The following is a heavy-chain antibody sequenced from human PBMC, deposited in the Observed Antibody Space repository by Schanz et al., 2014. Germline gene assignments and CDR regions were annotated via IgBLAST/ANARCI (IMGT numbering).Heavy chain of an antibody. V-gene: IGHV3-30*04. CDR3: ARANQGHYYSYYYGMDV. CDR1: GFAFSNYA. D-gene: IGHD2-2*01. J-gene: IGHJ6*02. CDR2: ISYDGSNE. Sequence: QVQLVESGGGVVQPGRSLRLSCAASGFAFSNYAMHWVRQAPGKGLAWVAIISYDGSNEYYADSVKGRFTISRDTSKNTVFLQMNSLRAEDTAVYYCARANQGHYYSYYYGMDVWGQGTTVTVSS.